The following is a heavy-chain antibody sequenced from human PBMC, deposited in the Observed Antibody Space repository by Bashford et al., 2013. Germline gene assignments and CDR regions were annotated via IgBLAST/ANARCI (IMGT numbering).Heavy chain of an antibody. CDR1: GGTFSSYA. J-gene: IGHJ6*02. V-gene: IGHV1-69*13. CDR3: AKAKDYYYAMDV. CDR2: IIPSFGTA. Sequence: SVKVSCKASGGTFSSYAMSWVRQAPGQGLEWMGGIIPSFGTAKYAQKFQDRVTITADGSTSTAYMELSSLRSEDTAVYSCAKAKDYYYAMDVWGQGTTVTVSS.